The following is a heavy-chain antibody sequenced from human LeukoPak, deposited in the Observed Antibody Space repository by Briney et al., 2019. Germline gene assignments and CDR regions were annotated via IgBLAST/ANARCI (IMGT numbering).Heavy chain of an antibody. V-gene: IGHV3-30*18. CDR1: GFTFSNYG. Sequence: GGSLRLSCAASGFTFSNYGMHWVRQAPGKGLERVAVISYDESDKYYADSVKGRFTISRDNSKNTLYLQMNSLRAEDTAVYYCAKDQGSFWDYWGQGTLVTVSS. D-gene: IGHD1-26*01. CDR3: AKDQGSFWDY. CDR2: ISYDESDK. J-gene: IGHJ4*02.